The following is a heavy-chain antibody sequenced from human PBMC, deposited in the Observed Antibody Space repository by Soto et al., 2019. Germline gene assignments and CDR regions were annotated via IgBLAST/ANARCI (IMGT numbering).Heavy chain of an antibody. CDR2: IIPILGIA. D-gene: IGHD5-12*01. CDR3: ARARIVATSVNAFDI. Sequence: GASVKVCCKACGGTFSSYTISWVRQAPGQGLEWMGRIIPILGIANYAQKFQGRVTITADKSTSTAYMELSSLRSEDTAVYYCARARIVATSVNAFDIWGQGTMVTVSS. CDR1: GGTFSSYT. J-gene: IGHJ3*02. V-gene: IGHV1-69*02.